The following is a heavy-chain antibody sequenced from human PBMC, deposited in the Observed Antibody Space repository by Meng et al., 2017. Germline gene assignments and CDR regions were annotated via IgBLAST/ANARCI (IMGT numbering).Heavy chain of an antibody. CDR1: GYTFTTYA. Sequence: QVLLLQSVAEVKKPGASVKVSCKASGYTFTTYAIHWVRQAPGQRLEWMGWINAGNSDTKYSQKLQGRVTITRDTSASTVYMEVSSLRSEDTGVYYCARAIAVSGTGRFDYWGQGTLVTVSS. CDR2: INAGNSDT. V-gene: IGHV1-3*01. CDR3: ARAIAVSGTGRFDY. J-gene: IGHJ4*02. D-gene: IGHD6-19*01.